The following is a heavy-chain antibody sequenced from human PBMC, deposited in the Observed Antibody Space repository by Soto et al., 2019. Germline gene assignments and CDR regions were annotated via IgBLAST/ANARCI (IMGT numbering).Heavy chain of an antibody. D-gene: IGHD6-13*01. Sequence: EVQLVESGGGLVQPGGSLRLSCAASGFTLSSYNMNWVRQSPGKGLEWVSYISGSSDTIYYADSVKGRFTISRDNAKNSLYLQMDGLIGEYTAVYYCARDHGGSTWFVGIYYYFGVDGWGQGTTVTVSS. J-gene: IGHJ6*02. V-gene: IGHV3-48*01. CDR2: ISGSSDTI. CDR1: GFTLSSYN. CDR3: ARDHGGSTWFVGIYYYFGVDG.